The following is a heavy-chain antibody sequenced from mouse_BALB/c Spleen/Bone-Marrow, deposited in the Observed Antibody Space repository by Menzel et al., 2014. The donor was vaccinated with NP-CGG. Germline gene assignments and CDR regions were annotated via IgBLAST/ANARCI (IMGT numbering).Heavy chain of an antibody. Sequence: VQLQQSGAELARPGASVKMSCQASGYTFTRYTMHWEKQRPGQGLEWIGYINPSSAYTNYNQKFKDKATLTADKSSSTAYMQLSSLTSEDSAVYYCTIRYYAMDYRGQGTSVTVSS. CDR2: INPSSAYT. CDR3: TIRYYAMDY. J-gene: IGHJ4*01. CDR1: GYTFTRYT. V-gene: IGHV1-4*01. D-gene: IGHD1-1*01.